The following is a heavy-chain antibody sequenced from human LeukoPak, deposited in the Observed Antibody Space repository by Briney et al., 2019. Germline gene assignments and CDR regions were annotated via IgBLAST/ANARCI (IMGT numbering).Heavy chain of an antibody. V-gene: IGHV4-39*07. CDR1: GGSISSSSYY. CDR2: IYTSGST. CDR3: AREDTAMVMFGYYYYYMDV. Sequence: SETLSLTCTVSGGSISSSSYYWGWIRQPPGKGLEWIGRIYTSGSTNYNPSLKSRVTMSVDTSKNQFSLKLSSVTAADTAAYYCAREDTAMVMFGYYYYYMDVWGKGTTVTISS. J-gene: IGHJ6*03. D-gene: IGHD5-18*01.